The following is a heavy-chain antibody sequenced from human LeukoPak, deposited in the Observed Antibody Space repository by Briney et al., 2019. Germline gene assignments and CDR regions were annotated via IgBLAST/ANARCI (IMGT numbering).Heavy chain of an antibody. V-gene: IGHV4-59*08. CDR2: IYYSGST. Sequence: SETLSLTCTVSGGSISSYYRSWIRQPPGKGLEWIGYIYYSGSTNYNPSLKSRVTISVDTSKNQFSLKLSSVTAADTAVYYCARLGRSSGYGYYYYYGMDVWGQGTTVTVSS. CDR3: ARLGRSSGYGYYYYYGMDV. J-gene: IGHJ6*02. CDR1: GGSISSYY. D-gene: IGHD3-22*01.